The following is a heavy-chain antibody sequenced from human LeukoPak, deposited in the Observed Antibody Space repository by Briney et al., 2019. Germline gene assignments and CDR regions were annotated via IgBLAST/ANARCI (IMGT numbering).Heavy chain of an antibody. J-gene: IGHJ4*02. D-gene: IGHD4-11*01. V-gene: IGHV3-30*02. Sequence: GGSLRLSCAASGFTFSSYGMHWVRQAPGKGREWVAFIRYDGSNKYYADSVKGRFTISRDNSKNTLNLQMNSLRAEDTAVYYCAKGSTVTTIGDFDYWGQGTLVTVSS. CDR2: IRYDGSNK. CDR1: GFTFSSYG. CDR3: AKGSTVTTIGDFDY.